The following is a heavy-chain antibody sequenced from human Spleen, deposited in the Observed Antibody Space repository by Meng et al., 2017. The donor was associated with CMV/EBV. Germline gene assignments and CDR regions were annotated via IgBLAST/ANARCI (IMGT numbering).Heavy chain of an antibody. D-gene: IGHD1-26*01. V-gene: IGHV4-39*01. J-gene: IGHJ4*02. Sequence: TCTVSGGSISSSSDYWGWIRKPPGKGLEWIGSIYYSGSTYYNPSLKSRVTISVDTSKNQFSLKLSSVTAADTAVYYCARHLGGSSDYWGQGTLVTVS. CDR2: IYYSGST. CDR1: GGSISSSSDY. CDR3: ARHLGGSSDY.